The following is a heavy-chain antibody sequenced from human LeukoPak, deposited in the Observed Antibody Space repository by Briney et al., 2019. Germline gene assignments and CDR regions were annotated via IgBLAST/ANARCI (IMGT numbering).Heavy chain of an antibody. CDR1: GGSISSGSYY. CDR3: ARGAYDFWSGDACGAFDI. V-gene: IGHV4-61*02. D-gene: IGHD3-3*01. Sequence: PSQTLSLTCTVSGGSISSGSYYWSWIRQPAGKGLEWIGRIYTSGSTNYNPSLKSRVTISVDTSKNRFSLKLSSVTAADTAVYYCARGAYDFWSGDACGAFDIWGQGTMVTVSS. J-gene: IGHJ3*02. CDR2: IYTSGST.